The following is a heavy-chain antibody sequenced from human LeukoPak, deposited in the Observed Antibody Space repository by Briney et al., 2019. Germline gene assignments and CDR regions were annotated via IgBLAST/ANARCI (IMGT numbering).Heavy chain of an antibody. CDR2: INSDGSST. D-gene: IGHD5-18*01. V-gene: IGHV3-74*01. CDR1: GFTFSSYW. Sequence: GGSLRLSCAASGFTFSSYWMHWVRQAPGKGLVWVSRINSDGSSTSYADSVKGRFTISRDNAKNTLYLQMNSLRAEDTAVYCCAAWGYSYGSFYDYWGQGTLVTVSS. J-gene: IGHJ4*02. CDR3: AAWGYSYGSFYDY.